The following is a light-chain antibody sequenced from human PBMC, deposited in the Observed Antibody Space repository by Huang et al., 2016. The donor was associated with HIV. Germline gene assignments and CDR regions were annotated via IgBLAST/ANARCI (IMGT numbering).Light chain of an antibody. J-gene: IGKJ2*01. V-gene: IGKV3-15*01. CDR3: QQYNKWPPEYT. CDR1: QSDNTN. Sequence: VMMSQSPATLVASPGERVTLSCGASQSDNTNLALYQQKPGQPTRRLIYAASARATGVPARCAGSGSGTEFTLTIDSLQSDDFAVYYCQQYNKWPPEYTFGQGTRLEIK. CDR2: AAS.